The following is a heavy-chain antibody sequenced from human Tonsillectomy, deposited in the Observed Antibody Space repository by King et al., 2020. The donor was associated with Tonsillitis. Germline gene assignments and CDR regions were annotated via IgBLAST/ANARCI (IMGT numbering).Heavy chain of an antibody. D-gene: IGHD4-17*01. V-gene: IGHV3-33*05. CDR3: ARVRVFYTVTTPFDY. J-gene: IGHJ4*02. Sequence: VQLVESGGGVVQPGRSLRLSCAASGFTFSSYGMHWVRQAPGKGLEWVAVISYDGSNKYYADSVKGRFTISRDNSKNTLYLQMNSLRAEDTAVYYCARVRVFYTVTTPFDYWGQGTLVTVSS. CDR1: GFTFSSYG. CDR2: ISYDGSNK.